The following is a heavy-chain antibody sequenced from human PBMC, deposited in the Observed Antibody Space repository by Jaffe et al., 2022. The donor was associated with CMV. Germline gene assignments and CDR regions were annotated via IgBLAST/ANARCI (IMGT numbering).Heavy chain of an antibody. J-gene: IGHJ4*02. CDR3: ARAPKTFYYGSGSRSPDPNYYFDH. D-gene: IGHD3-10*01. CDR2: INADSGGT. Sequence: QEQLVQSGAEVRKPGASVKVSCKASGYTFSDYYLHWVRQAPGQGPEWMGWINADSGGTNYAQKFQGRVTMTRDTSISTAYMELSRLSSDDTAVYYCARAPKTFYYGSGSRSPDPNYYFDHWGQGTLVTVSS. CDR1: GYTFSDYY. V-gene: IGHV1-2*02.